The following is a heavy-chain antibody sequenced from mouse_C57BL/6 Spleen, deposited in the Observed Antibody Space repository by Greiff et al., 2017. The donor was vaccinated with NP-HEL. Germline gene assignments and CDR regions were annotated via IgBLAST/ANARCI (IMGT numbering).Heavy chain of an antibody. D-gene: IGHD1-1*01. CDR1: GYSFTGYY. Sequence: VQLQQSGPELVKPGASVKISCTASGYSFTGYYMHWVKQSPEKSLEWIGEINPSTGGTTYNQKFKAKATLTVDKSSSTAYMQLKSLTSEDSAVYYCARWGSSYPYWGQGTTLTVSS. V-gene: IGHV1-42*01. J-gene: IGHJ2*01. CDR2: INPSTGGT. CDR3: ARWGSSYPY.